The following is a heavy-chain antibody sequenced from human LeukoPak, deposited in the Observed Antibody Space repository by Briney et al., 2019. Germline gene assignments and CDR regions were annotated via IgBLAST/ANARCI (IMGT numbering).Heavy chain of an antibody. CDR3: AKGRVAGNGWTFNDF. CDR1: GLTFSSYG. J-gene: IGHJ4*02. D-gene: IGHD6-19*01. Sequence: PGGSLRLSCAASGLTFSSYGMSWVREAPGKGLVWVSSFTASGSGSYYAVSVRGRFTVSRDNSKNTVYLQMNSLRAEDTAVYYCAKGRVAGNGWTFNDFWGQGTLVTVSS. CDR2: FTASGSGS. V-gene: IGHV3-23*01.